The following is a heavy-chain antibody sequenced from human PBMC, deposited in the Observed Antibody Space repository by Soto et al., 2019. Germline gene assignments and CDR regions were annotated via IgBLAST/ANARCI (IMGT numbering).Heavy chain of an antibody. D-gene: IGHD3-16*01. CDR3: ARDYDYVWGSWGGMDV. V-gene: IGHV1-18*01. CDR1: GYTFTSYG. J-gene: IGHJ6*02. Sequence: QVQLVQSGAEVKKPGASVKVSCKASGYTFTSYGISWVRQAPGQGLEWMGWISAYNGNTNYAQKPQGRVTMTTDPCTGAAYMELRGLRSDDAAVYYCARDYDYVWGSWGGMDVWGQGTTVTVSS. CDR2: ISAYNGNT.